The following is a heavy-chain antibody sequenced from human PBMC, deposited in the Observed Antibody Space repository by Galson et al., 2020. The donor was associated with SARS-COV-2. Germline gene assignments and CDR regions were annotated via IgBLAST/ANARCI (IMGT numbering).Heavy chain of an antibody. J-gene: IGHJ4*02. Sequence: SGPTLVKPTQTLTLTCTFSGFSLSTSGVGVGWIRQPPGKALEWLALIYWDDDKRYSPSLKSRFTITKDTSKNQVVLTMTNMDPVDTATYYCAHITTLGSNYGYFDYWGQGTLVTVSS. CDR3: AHITTLGSNYGYFDY. V-gene: IGHV2-5*02. CDR2: IYWDDDK. CDR1: GFSLSTSGVG. D-gene: IGHD4-4*01.